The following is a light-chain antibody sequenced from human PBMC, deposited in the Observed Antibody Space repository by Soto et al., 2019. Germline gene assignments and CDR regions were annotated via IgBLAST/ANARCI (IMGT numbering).Light chain of an antibody. J-gene: IGKJ1*01. Sequence: EILLTQSPSTLSLSPGERVTISCRASHTISSWLALYQQKPGKAPKLLIYKASTINSGVPARFSGSGSGTEFTLTVSSLEPDDFATYYCQQYSSYSGTFGQGTKVDIK. CDR3: QQYSSYSGT. CDR2: KAS. CDR1: HTISSW. V-gene: IGKV1-5*03.